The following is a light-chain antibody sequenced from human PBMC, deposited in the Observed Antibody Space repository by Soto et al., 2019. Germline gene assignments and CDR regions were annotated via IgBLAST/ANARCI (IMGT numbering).Light chain of an antibody. Sequence: DIQMTQSPSHLSASVGDRVIITCRASQTISNFLAWYQQKPGKVPQVLIYSASILKSGVPSRFSGSGSGTDFTLTISSLQPEDVATYYCQKYNSAPRTFGPGTKVEMK. CDR1: QTISNF. V-gene: IGKV1-27*01. CDR3: QKYNSAPRT. CDR2: SAS. J-gene: IGKJ1*01.